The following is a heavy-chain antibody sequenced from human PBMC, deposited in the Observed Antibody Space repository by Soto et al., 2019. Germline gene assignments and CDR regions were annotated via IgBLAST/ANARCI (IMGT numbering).Heavy chain of an antibody. CDR1: GFTFSSYG. Sequence: EVQLLESGGGLVQPGGSLRLSCAASGFTFSSYGMSWVRQAPGKGLEWVSGISGSGGSTYYADSVKGRFTISRDNSKNTLYLQMNSLRAEDTAVYYCAKKGQGTYHLEYWGQGTLVTVS. CDR2: ISGSGGST. J-gene: IGHJ4*02. V-gene: IGHV3-23*01. D-gene: IGHD2-2*01. CDR3: AKKGQGTYHLEY.